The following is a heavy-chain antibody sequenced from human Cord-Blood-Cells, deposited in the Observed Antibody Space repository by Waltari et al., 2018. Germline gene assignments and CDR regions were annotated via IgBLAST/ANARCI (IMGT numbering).Heavy chain of an antibody. Sequence: QLQLVQSGAEVKKPGASVKVSCKAYGSTLPCYYMHWVRQAPGQGLEWMGWINPNSGGTNYAQKFQGRVTMTRDTSISTAYMELSRLRSDDTAVYYCARDLRWGFIDYWGQGTLVTVSS. CDR2: INPNSGGT. CDR1: GSTLPCYY. D-gene: IGHD7-27*01. J-gene: IGHJ4*02. CDR3: ARDLRWGFIDY. V-gene: IGHV1-2*02.